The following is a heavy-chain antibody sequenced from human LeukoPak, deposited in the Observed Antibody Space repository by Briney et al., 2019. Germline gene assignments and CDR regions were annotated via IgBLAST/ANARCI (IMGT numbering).Heavy chain of an antibody. CDR1: GFIFRDVW. J-gene: IGHJ4*02. V-gene: IGHV3-15*01. CDR3: TTDLGY. Sequence: GGSLRLSCAGSGFIFRDVWMSWVRQAPGKGLEWVGRIKSKSDGGTIDYAAPVKGRVTMSRDDSKKTFSLEMNNLKTEDTGVYYCTTDLGYWGQGTLVTVSS. CDR2: IKSKSDGGTI.